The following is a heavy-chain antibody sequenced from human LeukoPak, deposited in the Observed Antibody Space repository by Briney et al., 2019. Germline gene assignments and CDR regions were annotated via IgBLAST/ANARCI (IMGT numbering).Heavy chain of an antibody. D-gene: IGHD7-27*01. Sequence: GGSLRLSCAASGFTFSSYTMSWVRQAPGKGLEWVSTITTSDGNTYYADSVKGRFTISRDNSKNTLFLQMNSLRAEDTAVYYCAKDGGLWVSAHWGDSWGRGTLVTVSS. CDR2: ITTSDGNT. J-gene: IGHJ4*02. V-gene: IGHV3-23*01. CDR1: GFTFSSYT. CDR3: AKDGGLWVSAHWGDS.